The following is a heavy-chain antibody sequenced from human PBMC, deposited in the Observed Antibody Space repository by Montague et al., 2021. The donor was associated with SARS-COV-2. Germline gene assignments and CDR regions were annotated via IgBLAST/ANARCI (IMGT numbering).Heavy chain of an antibody. J-gene: IGHJ4*02. CDR3: GRVFAPAGTFDF. V-gene: IGHV6-1*01. CDR2: TYFRSKWYN. D-gene: IGHD6-13*01. CDR1: GDSVSTNNTT. Sequence: CAISGDSVSTNNTTWNWVRQSPSGDLEWLGRTYFRSKWYNDYAVXXKSRITINPDTSKNQFYLQLKSVAPKDTAIYFCGRVFAPAGTFDFWGQGTLVTVSS.